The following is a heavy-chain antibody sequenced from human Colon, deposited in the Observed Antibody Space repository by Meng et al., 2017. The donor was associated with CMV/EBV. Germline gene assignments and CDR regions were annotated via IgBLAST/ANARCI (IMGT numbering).Heavy chain of an antibody. V-gene: IGHV3-66*02. Sequence: GGSLRLSCAASGFTVSTNYMNWVRQAPGKGLEWVSFLYSGGNTFYADSVKGRFTVSRDNSMNTLYLQMNNLGPEDTAVYYCTRDVLGSSSSSVSFDIWGQGTMVTVSS. D-gene: IGHD6-6*01. CDR3: TRDVLGSSSSSVSFDI. CDR2: LYSGGNT. CDR1: GFTVSTNY. J-gene: IGHJ3*02.